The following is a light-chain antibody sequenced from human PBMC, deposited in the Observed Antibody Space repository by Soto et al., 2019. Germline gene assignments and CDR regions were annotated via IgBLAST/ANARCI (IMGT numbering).Light chain of an antibody. J-gene: IGKJ5*01. Sequence: IVRTQSPGTLSLSPGERATLSCMASQSVSASRLAWHQQKPGQAPRLLIYDASSRATGIPDRFSGSGSGTDFTLTISRLEPEDFAVYYCQQYGNSATFGQGTRLEIK. CDR2: DAS. CDR3: QQYGNSAT. V-gene: IGKV3-20*01. CDR1: QSVSASR.